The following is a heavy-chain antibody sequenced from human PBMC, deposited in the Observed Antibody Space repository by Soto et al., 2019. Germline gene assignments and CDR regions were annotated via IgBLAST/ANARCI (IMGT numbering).Heavy chain of an antibody. V-gene: IGHV2-5*02. CDR1: GFSLSTSGVG. CDR2: IYWDDDK. CDR3: AHTMAPRVIAY. Sequence: QITLKESGPTLVKPTQTLTLTCTFSGFSLSTSGVGVGWIRQPPGKALEWLALIYWDDDKSYSPSLKSRLTXTXXTSKNQVVLTMTNMDPVDTATYSCAHTMAPRVIAYWGQGTLVTVSS. D-gene: IGHD3-10*01. J-gene: IGHJ4*02.